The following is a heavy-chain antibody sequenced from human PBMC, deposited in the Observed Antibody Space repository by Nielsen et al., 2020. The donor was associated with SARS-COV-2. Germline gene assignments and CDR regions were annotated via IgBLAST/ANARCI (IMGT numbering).Heavy chain of an antibody. Sequence: SETLSLTCTVSGGSISSSSYYWGWIRQPPGKGLEWIGSIYYSGSTYYNPSLKSRVTISVDTSKNQFSLKLSSVTAADTAVYYCARRGLIVGATIGYFDLWGRGTLVTVSS. CDR3: ARRGLIVGATIGYFDL. V-gene: IGHV4-39*01. J-gene: IGHJ2*01. CDR2: IYYSGST. D-gene: IGHD1-26*01. CDR1: GGSISSSSYY.